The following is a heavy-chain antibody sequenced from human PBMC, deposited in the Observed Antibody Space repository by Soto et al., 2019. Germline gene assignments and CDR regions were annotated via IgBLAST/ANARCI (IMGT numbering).Heavy chain of an antibody. D-gene: IGHD2-2*02. CDR3: ATLPPRIVVTVLPIPT. J-gene: IGHJ5*02. CDR2: VYHSGST. V-gene: IGHV4-4*02. CDR1: GDSISSTHW. Sequence: QVYLHQSGPGLVKPSGTLSLTCAVSGDSISSTHWWTWVRQTPGKGLEWIGEVYHSGSTSNNPSRKSRVTISVDKSNNQFSLKLTSVTAADTAVYYCATLPPRIVVTVLPIPTWGQGTLVSVSS.